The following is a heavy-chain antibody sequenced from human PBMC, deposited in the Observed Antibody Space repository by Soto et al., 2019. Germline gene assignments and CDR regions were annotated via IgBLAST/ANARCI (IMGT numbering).Heavy chain of an antibody. CDR2: IIPIFETT. CDR3: ANDMGTQMFLYVWDY. V-gene: IGHV1-69*13. D-gene: IGHD3-9*01. J-gene: IGHJ4*02. Sequence: ASVKVSCKASGGTFSSFAFSWVRQAPGQGLEWMGGIIPIFETTYYAQKFQCRVTITADDSADTVYMELSSLRSEDTAVYYCANDMGTQMFLYVWDYWGQGALVTVSS. CDR1: GGTFSSFA.